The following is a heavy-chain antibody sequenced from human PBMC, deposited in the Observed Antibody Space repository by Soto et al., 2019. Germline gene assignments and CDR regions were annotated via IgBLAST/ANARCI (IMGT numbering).Heavy chain of an antibody. CDR3: ARASGGRSAWGHWSAS. D-gene: IGHD2-15*01. CDR2: ISHSGTS. CDR1: AYSISSGYY. J-gene: IGHJ5*01. V-gene: IGHV4-38-2*02. Sequence: PSETLSLTCTVSAYSISSGYYWSWIRQTPGKGLEWIGRISHSGTSFYNPSLRSRVTISMDTSNNHFSLKLNSLTATDTAVYCCARASGGRSAWGHWSASWGQGTLVT.